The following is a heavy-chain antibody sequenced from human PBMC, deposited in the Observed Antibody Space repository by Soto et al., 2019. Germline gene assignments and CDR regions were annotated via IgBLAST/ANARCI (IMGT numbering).Heavy chain of an antibody. J-gene: IGHJ3*02. Sequence: ASVKVSGKASGGTFSSYAISWVRQAPGQGLEWMGGIIPIFGTANYAQKFQGRVTITADESTSTAYMELSSLRSEDTAVYCCARGGTVVVVAATRAFDIWGQGTMVTVSS. V-gene: IGHV1-69*13. CDR1: GGTFSSYA. CDR2: IIPIFGTA. D-gene: IGHD2-15*01. CDR3: ARGGTVVVVAATRAFDI.